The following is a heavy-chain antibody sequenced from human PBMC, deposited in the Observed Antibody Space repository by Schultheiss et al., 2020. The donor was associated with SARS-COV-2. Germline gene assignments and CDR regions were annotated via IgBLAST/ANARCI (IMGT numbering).Heavy chain of an antibody. Sequence: GGSLRLSCAASGFNLRNYWMDWVRQAPGKGLQWVANIKQDGSVEHYVDSVRGRFIISRDNAKNSLYLQMNSLRAEDTAVYYCAQLGEAYWGQGTLVTVSS. CDR2: IKQDGSVE. D-gene: IGHD7-27*01. CDR1: GFNLRNYW. V-gene: IGHV3-7*01. CDR3: AQLGEAY. J-gene: IGHJ4*02.